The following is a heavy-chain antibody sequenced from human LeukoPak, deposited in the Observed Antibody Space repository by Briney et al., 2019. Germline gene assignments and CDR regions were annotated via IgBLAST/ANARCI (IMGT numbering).Heavy chain of an antibody. CDR3: AKNGAVPGTRHAKY. V-gene: IGHV3-23*01. CDR2: ISGSGGST. CDR1: GFTFSSYA. Sequence: GGSLRLSCAASGFTFSSYAMSWVRQAPGKGLEWVSAISGSGGSTYYADSVKGRFTISRDNSKNTLYLQMNSLRAEDTAVYYCAKNGAVPGTRHAKYWGQGTLVTVSS. J-gene: IGHJ4*02. D-gene: IGHD6-19*01.